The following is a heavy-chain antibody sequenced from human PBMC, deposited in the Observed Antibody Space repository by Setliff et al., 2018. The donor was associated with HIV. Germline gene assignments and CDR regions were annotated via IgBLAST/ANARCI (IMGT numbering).Heavy chain of an antibody. CDR1: GGTFSSYA. D-gene: IGHD2-2*01. V-gene: IGHV1-69*13. CDR2: IIPIFGTA. CDR3: ARSQGIVPAAPLWY. J-gene: IGHJ4*02. Sequence: SVKVSCKASGGTFSSYAISWVRQAPGQGLEWMGGIIPIFGTANYAQKFQGRVTITADESTSTAYMELSSLRSEDTAVYYCARSQGIVPAAPLWYWGQGTLVTVS.